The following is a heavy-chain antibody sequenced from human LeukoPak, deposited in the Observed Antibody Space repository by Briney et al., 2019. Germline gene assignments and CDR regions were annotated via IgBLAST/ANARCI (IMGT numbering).Heavy chain of an antibody. V-gene: IGHV4-4*02. CDR2: VHLDGRT. CDR1: GGSISSTNW. D-gene: IGHD3-3*01. J-gene: IGHJ4*02. CDR3: AREGGFYRPLDY. Sequence: PSETLSLTCGVSGGSISSTNWWTWVRQPPGKGLEWIGEVHLDGRTNYNPSLESRLTMSVDLSENHISLKLTSVTAADTAVYYCAREGGFYRPLDYTGQGTLVTVSS.